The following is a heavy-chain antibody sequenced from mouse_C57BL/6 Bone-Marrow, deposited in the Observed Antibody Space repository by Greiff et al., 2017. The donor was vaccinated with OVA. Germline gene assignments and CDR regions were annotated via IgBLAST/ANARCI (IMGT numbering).Heavy chain of an antibody. Sequence: QVQLKQPGAELVKPGASVKMSCKASGYTFTSYWITWVKQRPGQGLEWIGDIYPGSGSHNYNEKFKSKATLTVDTSSSTAYMPLSSLTSADSAVYACASGMGGLPYYFDYWGQGTTLTVSA. CDR3: ASGMGGLPYYFDY. V-gene: IGHV1-55*01. D-gene: IGHD2-2*01. CDR2: IYPGSGSH. CDR1: GYTFTSYW. J-gene: IGHJ2*01.